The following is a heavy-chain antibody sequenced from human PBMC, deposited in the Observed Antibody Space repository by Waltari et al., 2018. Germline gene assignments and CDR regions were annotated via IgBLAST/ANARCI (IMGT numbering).Heavy chain of an antibody. Sequence: QVQLVESGGGVVQPGRSLRLSCAASGFTFSSYVMHWVRQAPGKGLEWVAVIWYDGSKKYYAASVNGRFTISRDNSKNPLYLQMNSLRAEDTAMYYCAKGNVGSGWLNWFDPWGQGTLVTVSS. CDR2: IWYDGSKK. J-gene: IGHJ5*02. D-gene: IGHD6-19*01. CDR1: GFTFSSYV. CDR3: AKGNVGSGWLNWFDP. V-gene: IGHV3-33*06.